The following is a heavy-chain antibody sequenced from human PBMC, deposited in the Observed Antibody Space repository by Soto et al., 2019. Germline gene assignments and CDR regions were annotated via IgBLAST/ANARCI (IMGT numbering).Heavy chain of an antibody. D-gene: IGHD3-3*01. J-gene: IGHJ5*02. CDR2: VFHTGNT. CDR3: ATRITVFGLLIPPFDP. Sequence: SETLSLTCAVSGDSISSSVWWTWVRQPPGKGLEWIGEVFHTGNTNYNPSLKSRVTMSVDTSKNQFSLRLSSVTAADTAIYYCATRITVFGLLIPPFDPWGQGTQVTVSS. V-gene: IGHV4-4*02. CDR1: GDSISSSVW.